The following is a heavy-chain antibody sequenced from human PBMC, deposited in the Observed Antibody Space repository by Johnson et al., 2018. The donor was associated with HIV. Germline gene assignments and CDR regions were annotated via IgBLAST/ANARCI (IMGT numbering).Heavy chain of an antibody. J-gene: IGHJ3*02. CDR3: ATGVGAKTLTDAFDI. CDR1: GFTFSSYG. Sequence: QVQLVESGGGLVQPGGSLRLSCAASGFTFSSYGMHWVRQAPGKGLEWVAFIRYDGSNKYYAYSVKGRFTISRDNSKNTLYLQMNSLRAEDTAVYYCATGVGAKTLTDAFDIWGQGTMVTVSS. D-gene: IGHD1-26*01. V-gene: IGHV3-30*02. CDR2: IRYDGSNK.